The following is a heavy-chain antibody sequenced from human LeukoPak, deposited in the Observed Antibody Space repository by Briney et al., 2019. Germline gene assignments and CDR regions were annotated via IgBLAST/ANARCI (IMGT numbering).Heavy chain of an antibody. CDR2: ISGSGGST. CDR1: GFTFGSYA. D-gene: IGHD2-2*01. CDR3: QLLPKPDY. Sequence: GGSLRLSCAASGFTFGSYAMSWVRQAPGKGLEWVSAISGSGGSTYYADSVKGRFTISRDNSKNTLYLQMNSLRAEDTAVYWCQLLPKPDYWGQGTLVTVSS. V-gene: IGHV3-23*01. J-gene: IGHJ4*02.